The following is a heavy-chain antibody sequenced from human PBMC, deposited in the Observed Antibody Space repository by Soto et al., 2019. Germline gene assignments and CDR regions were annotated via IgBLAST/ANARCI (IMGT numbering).Heavy chain of an antibody. CDR1: GGSVSSGSYY. Sequence: SETLSLTCTVSGGSVSSGSYYWSWIRQPPGKGLEWIGYIYYSGSTNYNPSLKSRVTISVDTSKNQFSLKLSSVTAADTAVYYCARGTYYDFSPFDPWGQGTLVTVS. CDR3: ARGTYYDFSPFDP. V-gene: IGHV4-61*01. CDR2: IYYSGST. J-gene: IGHJ5*02. D-gene: IGHD3-3*01.